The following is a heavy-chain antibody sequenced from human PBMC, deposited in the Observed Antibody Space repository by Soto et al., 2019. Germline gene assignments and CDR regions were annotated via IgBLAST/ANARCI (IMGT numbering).Heavy chain of an antibody. Sequence: PGGSLRLSCAASGLTFSTLEMNWVRQAPGKGLEWVSDITSRGGTKYYADSVKGRFTISRDNAKNSLYLQMNSLRAEDTALSYCAKDIEAGGITYYYYGMDVWGQGTTVTVSS. CDR1: GLTFSTLE. CDR3: AKDIEAGGITYYYYGMDV. D-gene: IGHD6-13*01. CDR2: ITSRGGTK. J-gene: IGHJ6*02. V-gene: IGHV3-48*03.